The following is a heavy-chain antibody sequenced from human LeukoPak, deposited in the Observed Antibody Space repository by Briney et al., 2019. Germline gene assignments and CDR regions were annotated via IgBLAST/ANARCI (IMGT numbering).Heavy chain of an antibody. V-gene: IGHV1-46*01. D-gene: IGHD6-19*01. CDR2: INPSGVST. Sequence: GASVKVSCKASGYTFTNSYMHWVRQAPGQGLEWMGIINPSGVSTSYAQRFQGRVTMTRDMSTSTVYMELSSLRSEDTAVYYCASQIQWLDYNWFDPWGQGTLVTVSS. CDR3: ASQIQWLDYNWFDP. CDR1: GYTFTNSY. J-gene: IGHJ5*02.